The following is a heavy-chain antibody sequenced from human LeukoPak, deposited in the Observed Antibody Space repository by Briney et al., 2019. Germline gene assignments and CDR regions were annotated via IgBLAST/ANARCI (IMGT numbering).Heavy chain of an antibody. D-gene: IGHD3-9*01. J-gene: IGHJ4*02. CDR1: GFTFFTYA. V-gene: IGHV3-30*04. CDR3: ARENGEDYDILTGYYSDQYYFDY. Sequence: GGSLRLSCAASGFTFFTYAMHWVRQAPGKGLEWVAVISYDGSDKYYSDSVKGRFTISRHNSKNTLYLQMNSLRAEDTAVYYCARENGEDYDILTGYYSDQYYFDYWGQGTLVTVSS. CDR2: ISYDGSDK.